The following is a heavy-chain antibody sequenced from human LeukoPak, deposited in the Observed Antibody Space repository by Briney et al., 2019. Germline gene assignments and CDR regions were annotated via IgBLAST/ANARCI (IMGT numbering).Heavy chain of an antibody. CDR2: INPSGGST. J-gene: IGHJ5*02. V-gene: IGHV1-46*01. CDR1: GYTFTSYY. D-gene: IGHD3-10*01. CDR3: ARRFTMVRGGSWFDP. Sequence: ASVKVSCKASGYTFTSYYMHWVRQAPGQGLEWMGIINPSGGSTSYAQKFQGRVTMTRDTSTSTVYMELSGLRSEDTAVYYCARRFTMVRGGSWFDPWGQGTLVTVSS.